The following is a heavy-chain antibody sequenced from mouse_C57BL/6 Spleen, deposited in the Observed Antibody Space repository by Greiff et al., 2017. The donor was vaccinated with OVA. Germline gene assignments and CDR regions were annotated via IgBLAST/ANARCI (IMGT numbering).Heavy chain of an antibody. CDR2: INPGSGGT. D-gene: IGHD1-1*01. V-gene: IGHV1-54*01. J-gene: IGHJ3*01. Sequence: QVQLKQSGAELVRPGTSVKVSCKASGYAFTNYLIEWVKQRPGQGLEWIGVINPGSGGTNYNEKFKGKATLTADKSSSTAYMQLSSLTSEDSAVYFCARSHITTVVDWFAYWGQGTLVTVSA. CDR3: ARSHITTVVDWFAY. CDR1: GYAFTNYL.